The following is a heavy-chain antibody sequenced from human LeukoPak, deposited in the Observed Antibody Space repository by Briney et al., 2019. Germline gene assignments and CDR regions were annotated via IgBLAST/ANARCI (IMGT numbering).Heavy chain of an antibody. CDR2: INTDGSST. J-gene: IGHJ4*02. D-gene: IGHD3-22*01. Sequence: GGSLRLSCAATGFTFSSYWMHWVRQAPGKGLVWVSRINTDGSSTSYADSVKGRFTISRDNAKNTLYLQMNSLRAEDTAVYYCAREGPPITMIVVDLPWYYFDYWGQGTLVTVSS. CDR1: GFTFSSYW. V-gene: IGHV3-74*01. CDR3: AREGPPITMIVVDLPWYYFDY.